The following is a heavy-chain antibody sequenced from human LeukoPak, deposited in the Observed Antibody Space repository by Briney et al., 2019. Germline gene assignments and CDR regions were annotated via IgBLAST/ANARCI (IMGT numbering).Heavy chain of an antibody. V-gene: IGHV4-4*07. CDR3: ARQMPSSGWYRGWFDP. D-gene: IGHD6-19*01. Sequence: PSETLSLTCTVSGGSISSYYWSWIRQPAGKGLEWIGRIYTSGSTNYNPSLKSRVTMSVDTSKNQFSLKLSSVTAADTAVYYCARQMPSSGWYRGWFDPWGQGTLVTVSS. J-gene: IGHJ5*02. CDR2: IYTSGST. CDR1: GGSISSYY.